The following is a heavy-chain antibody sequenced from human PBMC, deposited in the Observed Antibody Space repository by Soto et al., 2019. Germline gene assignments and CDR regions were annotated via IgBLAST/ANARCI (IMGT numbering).Heavy chain of an antibody. CDR2: XKXXXGGX. CDR3: AIQRSGVVY. J-gene: IGHJ4*02. D-gene: IGHD2-15*01. CDR1: RYSFTANS. V-gene: IGHV1-2*02. Sequence: XSVKVSCKTSRYSFTANSMDWVRQAPGQXXXXXXXXKXXXGGXXYEXXXXXXVKXXXXXXXSKAYMDLTRLKSDDTAVYYCAIQRSGVVYWGQGTLVTVYS.